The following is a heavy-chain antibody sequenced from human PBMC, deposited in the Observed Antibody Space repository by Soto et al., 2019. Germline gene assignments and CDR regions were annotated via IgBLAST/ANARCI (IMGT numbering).Heavy chain of an antibody. J-gene: IGHJ4*02. V-gene: IGHV1-18*01. CDR1: GYTFTSYG. Sequence: ASVKVSCKASGYTFTSYGIGCVRQAPGQGLEWMGWISAYNGNTNYAQKLQGRVTMTTDTSTSTAYMELRSLRSDDTAVYYCMRGPRASSSGTGAYWGRGTQVTVSS. CDR2: ISAYNGNT. D-gene: IGHD2-2*01. CDR3: MRGPRASSSGTGAY.